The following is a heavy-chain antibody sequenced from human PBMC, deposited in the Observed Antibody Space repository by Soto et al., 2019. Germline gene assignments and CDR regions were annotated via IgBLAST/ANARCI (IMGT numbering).Heavy chain of an antibody. D-gene: IGHD3-10*01. V-gene: IGHV1-69*08. CDR2: MNPNTGNA. J-gene: IGHJ5*02. CDR1: GYTLNSYT. CDR3: ARDLYPYGSGTPKGWFDP. Sequence: GASVKASCKNSGYTLNSYTINWVRQEQGQGLEWMGWMNPNTGNASYAQKFQGRITITADKSTSTAYMELSSLRSEDTAVYYCARDLYPYGSGTPKGWFDPWGQGTLVTVSS.